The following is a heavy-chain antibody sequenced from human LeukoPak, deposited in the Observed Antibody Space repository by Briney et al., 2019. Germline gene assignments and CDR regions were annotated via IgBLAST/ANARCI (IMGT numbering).Heavy chain of an antibody. J-gene: IGHJ6*03. D-gene: IGHD6-6*01. V-gene: IGHV4-34*01. CDR2: INHSGST. CDR3: ARGIAAHGGYYYYYYYMDV. Sequence: SETLSLTCAVYRGSFSGYYWSWIRQPPGKGLEWIGEINHSGSTNYNPSLKSRVTISVDTSKNQFSLKLSSVTAADTAVYYGARGIAAHGGYYYYYYYMDVWGKGTTVTVSS. CDR1: RGSFSGYY.